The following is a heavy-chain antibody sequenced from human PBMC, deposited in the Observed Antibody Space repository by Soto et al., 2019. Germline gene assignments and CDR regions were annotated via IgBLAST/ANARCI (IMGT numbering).Heavy chain of an antibody. Sequence: PSETLSLTCTVSGGSISSSSYYWCWIRQPPGKGLEWIGSIFYSGNTHYNPALRSRLTISVDTSKNQFSLKLSSVTAADTAVYYCARASAYTATDFDYWGQGTLVTVSS. D-gene: IGHD2-15*01. CDR3: ARASAYTATDFDY. CDR1: GGSISSSSYY. CDR2: IFYSGNT. J-gene: IGHJ4*02. V-gene: IGHV4-30-4*01.